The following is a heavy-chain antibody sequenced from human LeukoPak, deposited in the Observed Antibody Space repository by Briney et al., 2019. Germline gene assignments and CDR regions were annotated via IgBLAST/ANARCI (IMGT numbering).Heavy chain of an antibody. D-gene: IGHD1-26*01. V-gene: IGHV4-30-4*08. Sequence: ASQTLSLTCTVSGGSISSGDYDWSWIRQPPGKGLEWIGYIYYSGSTYYNPSLKSRVTISVDTSKNQFSLKLSSVTAADTAVYYCARIVGAGDAFDIWGQGTMVTVSS. CDR2: IYYSGST. CDR3: ARIVGAGDAFDI. CDR1: GGSISSGDYD. J-gene: IGHJ3*02.